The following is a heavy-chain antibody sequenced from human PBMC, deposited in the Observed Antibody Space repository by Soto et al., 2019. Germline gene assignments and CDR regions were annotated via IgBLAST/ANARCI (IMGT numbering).Heavy chain of an antibody. J-gene: IGHJ4*02. CDR3: ARVYGSGSYSPGQY. V-gene: IGHV1-18*01. Sequence: QVPLVQSGAEVKKPGASVRVSCKTSGYTFSSYGITWVRQAPGQGLEWMGWISGYNGNTEYAQSLQGRVTMTIDTSTSTAYMDLTSLRSEDTAIYYCARVYGSGSYSPGQYWGQGTLVNVSS. D-gene: IGHD3-10*01. CDR2: ISGYNGNT. CDR1: GYTFSSYG.